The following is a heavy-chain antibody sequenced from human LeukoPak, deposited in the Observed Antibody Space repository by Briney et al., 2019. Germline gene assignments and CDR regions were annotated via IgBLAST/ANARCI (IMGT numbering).Heavy chain of an antibody. V-gene: IGHV3-48*01. CDR3: ARGYSGYLYYFDY. D-gene: IGHD5-12*01. Sequence: PGGSLRLSCAASGFTFSSYSMNWVRQAPGKGLEWVSYISSSSSTIYYADSVKGRFTISRDNAKNSLYLQMNSLRAEDTAVYYCARGYSGYLYYFDYWGQGTLVTVSS. CDR2: ISSSSSTI. CDR1: GFTFSSYS. J-gene: IGHJ4*02.